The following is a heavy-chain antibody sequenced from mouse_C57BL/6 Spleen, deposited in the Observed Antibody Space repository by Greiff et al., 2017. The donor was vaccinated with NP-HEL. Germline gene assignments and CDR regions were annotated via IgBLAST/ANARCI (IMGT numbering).Heavy chain of an antibody. Sequence: EVKLMESGGGLVKPGGSLKLSCAASGFTFSSYAMSWVRQTPEKRLEWVATISDGGSYTYYPDNVKGRFTISRDNAKNNLYLQMSHLKSEDTAMYYCARLWSPGYWYFDVWGTGTTVTVSS. V-gene: IGHV5-4*03. J-gene: IGHJ1*03. CDR3: ARLWSPGYWYFDV. CDR1: GFTFSSYA. D-gene: IGHD1-1*02. CDR2: ISDGGSYT.